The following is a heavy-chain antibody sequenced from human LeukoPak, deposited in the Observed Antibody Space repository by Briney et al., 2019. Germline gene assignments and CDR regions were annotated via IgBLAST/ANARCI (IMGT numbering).Heavy chain of an antibody. V-gene: IGHV5-51*01. CDR3: ARVADPGIAAAGISPSDY. Sequence: GESLKISCKGSGYSLTSYWIGWVRQMPGKGLEWMGIIYPGDSDTRYSPSFQGQVTISADKSISTAYLQWSSLKASDTAMYYCARVADPGIAAAGISPSDYWGQGTLVTVSS. J-gene: IGHJ4*02. D-gene: IGHD6-13*01. CDR1: GYSLTSYW. CDR2: IYPGDSDT.